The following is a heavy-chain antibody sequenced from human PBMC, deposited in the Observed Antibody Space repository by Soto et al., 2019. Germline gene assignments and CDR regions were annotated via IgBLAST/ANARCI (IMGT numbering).Heavy chain of an antibody. CDR3: ARRGSGSYYDY. CDR2: ISGSGGST. V-gene: IGHV3-23*01. CDR1: GFTFSSYA. D-gene: IGHD1-26*01. Sequence: EVQLLESGGGLVQPGGSLRLSCADSGFTFSSYAMRWVRQAPVKGLEWVSAISGSGGSTYYADSVKGRFTISRDNSKNTLYLQMNSLRADDTAVYYCARRGSGSYYDYWGQGTLVTVSS. J-gene: IGHJ4*02.